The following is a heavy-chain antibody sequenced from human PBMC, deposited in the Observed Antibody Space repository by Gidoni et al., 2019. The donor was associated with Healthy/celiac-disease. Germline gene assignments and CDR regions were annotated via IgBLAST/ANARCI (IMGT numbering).Heavy chain of an antibody. D-gene: IGHD3-10*01. CDR2: ISSSSSTI. V-gene: IGHV3-48*01. J-gene: IGHJ6*02. CDR3: ARDGVGSGMDV. Sequence: EVQLVESGGGWVQPGGSLRLSCAASGFTFSSYSMNWVRQAPGKGLGWVSYISSSSSTIYYADSVKGRFTISRDNAKNSLYLQMNSLRAEDTAVYYCARDGVGSGMDVWGQGTTVTVSS. CDR1: GFTFSSYS.